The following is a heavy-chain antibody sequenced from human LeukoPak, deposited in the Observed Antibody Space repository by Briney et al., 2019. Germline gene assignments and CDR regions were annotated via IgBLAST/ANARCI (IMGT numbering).Heavy chain of an antibody. D-gene: IGHD1-26*01. CDR1: GYTFTGYY. CDR2: INPNNGGT. CDR3: ALPTIVGTTNYP. Sequence: ASVKVSCKASGYTFTGYYVHWVRQAPGQGLEWMGWINPNNGGTNYAQKFQGRVTMTRDTSISTAYMELSRLRSDDTAVYYCALPTIVGTTNYPWGQGALVTVSS. V-gene: IGHV1-2*02. J-gene: IGHJ5*02.